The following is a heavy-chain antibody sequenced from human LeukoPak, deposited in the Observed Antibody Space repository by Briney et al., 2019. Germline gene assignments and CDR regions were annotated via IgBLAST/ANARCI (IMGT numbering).Heavy chain of an antibody. CDR3: ARGPSGGNGFSY. V-gene: IGHV3-7*04. CDR1: GFTFSSYW. D-gene: IGHD2-15*01. CDR2: IKQDGSER. J-gene: IGHJ4*02. Sequence: GGSLRLSCAASGFTFSSYWMSWVGRAPGIGLEWVANIKQDGSERSYVDSVKGRFIISRDNAKNSLYLQMNSLRAEDTAVYYCARGPSGGNGFSYWGQGTLVTVSS.